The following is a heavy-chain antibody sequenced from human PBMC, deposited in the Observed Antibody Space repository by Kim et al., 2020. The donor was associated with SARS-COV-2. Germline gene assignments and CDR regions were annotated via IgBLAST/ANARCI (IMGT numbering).Heavy chain of an antibody. CDR1: GGTFSSYA. CDR3: PRGGCSSTSCPLPEGMGYW. Sequence: SVKVSCKASGGTFSSYAISWVRQAPGQGLEWMGGIIPIFGTANYAQKFQGRVTITADESTSPAYMDLSSLRSEDKAVYYCPRGGCSSTSCPLPEGMGYW. V-gene: IGHV1-69*13. D-gene: IGHD2-2*01. J-gene: IGHJ2*01. CDR2: IIPIFGTA.